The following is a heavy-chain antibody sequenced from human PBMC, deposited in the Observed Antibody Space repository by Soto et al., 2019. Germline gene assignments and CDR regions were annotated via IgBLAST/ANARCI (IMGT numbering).Heavy chain of an antibody. Sequence: PWETLSLTCTVSGGSISISTYYWGWIRQPPGKGLEWIGSIYYSGSTYYNPSLKSRVTISVDTSKNQFSLNLNSVTAADTAVYYCARPPTAGLDAFEIWGQGTMVTVSS. J-gene: IGHJ3*02. CDR3: ARPPTAGLDAFEI. CDR1: GGSISISTYY. V-gene: IGHV4-39*01. D-gene: IGHD6-13*01. CDR2: IYYSGST.